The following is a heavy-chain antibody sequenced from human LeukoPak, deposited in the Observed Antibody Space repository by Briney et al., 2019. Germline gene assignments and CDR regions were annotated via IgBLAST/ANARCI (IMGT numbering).Heavy chain of an antibody. CDR3: ARATPIAPDY. D-gene: IGHD6-13*01. J-gene: IGHJ4*02. V-gene: IGHV4-61*01. Sequence: SETLSLTCTVSGGSVSSGSYYWSWIRQPPGKGLEWIGYIYYSGSTNYNPSLKSRVTISVDTSKNQFSLKLSSVTAADTAVYFCARATPIAPDYCGQGTLVTVSS. CDR1: GGSVSSGSYY. CDR2: IYYSGST.